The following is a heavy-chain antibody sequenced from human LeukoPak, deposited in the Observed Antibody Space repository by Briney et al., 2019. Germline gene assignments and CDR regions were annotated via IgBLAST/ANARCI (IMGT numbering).Heavy chain of an antibody. J-gene: IGHJ2*01. V-gene: IGHV3-11*01. CDR1: GFTFSDYY. CDR2: ISSSGSTI. Sequence: GSLRLSCAASGFTFSDYYMSWIRQAPGKGLEWVSYISSSGSTIYYADSVKGRFTISRDNAKNSLYLQMNSLRAEDTAVYYCARIYDSSGYYSYWYFDLWGRGTLVTVSS. CDR3: ARIYDSSGYYSYWYFDL. D-gene: IGHD3-22*01.